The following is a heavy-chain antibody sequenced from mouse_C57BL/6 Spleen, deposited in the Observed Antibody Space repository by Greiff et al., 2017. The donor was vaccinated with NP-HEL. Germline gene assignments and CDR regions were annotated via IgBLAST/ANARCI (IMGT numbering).Heavy chain of an antibody. V-gene: IGHV1-69*01. CDR3: ARPPHYGRDDFDY. J-gene: IGHJ2*01. CDR1: GYTFTSYW. CDR2: IDPSDSYT. D-gene: IGHD1-1*01. Sequence: QVQLQQPGAELVMPGASVKLSCKASGYTFTSYWMHWVKQRPGQGLEWIGEIDPSDSYTNYNQKFKGKSTLTVDKSSSTAYMQLSSLTSEDAAVYYGARPPHYGRDDFDYWGQGTTLTVSS.